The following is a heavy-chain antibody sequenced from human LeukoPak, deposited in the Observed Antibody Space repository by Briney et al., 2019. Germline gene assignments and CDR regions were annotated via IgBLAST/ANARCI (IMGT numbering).Heavy chain of an antibody. D-gene: IGHD3-16*01. J-gene: IGHJ4*02. V-gene: IGHV3-23*01. CDR1: GFNFRNYG. CDR3: AGRTYYFDY. Sequence: PGGSLRLSCVASGFNFRNYGMNWVRQAPGKGLEWVAAVSDDGDKTYYGDSVKGRFTVSRDNSKNTLYLQMSSLRAGDTAVYYCAGRTYYFDYWGQGTLVTVSS. CDR2: VSDDGDKT.